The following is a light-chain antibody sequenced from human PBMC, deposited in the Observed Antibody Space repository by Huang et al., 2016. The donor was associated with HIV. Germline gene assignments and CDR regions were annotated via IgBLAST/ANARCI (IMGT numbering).Light chain of an antibody. Sequence: VMTQSPVTLSVSPGARATLSCRASQNVSSDLAWYQQRPGHPPRLLMYGASTRATGLPARFSGGGSGTEFTLTISSLQSEDFAVYYCQQYNKWPLFTFGPGTKVDIK. V-gene: IGKV3-15*01. J-gene: IGKJ3*01. CDR1: QNVSSD. CDR3: QQYNKWPLFT. CDR2: GAS.